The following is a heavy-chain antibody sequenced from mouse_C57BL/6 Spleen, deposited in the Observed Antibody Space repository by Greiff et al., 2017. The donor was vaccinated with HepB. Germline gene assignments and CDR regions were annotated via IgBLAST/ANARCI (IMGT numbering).Heavy chain of an antibody. CDR1: GYTFTSYW. V-gene: IGHV1-7*01. CDR2: INPSSGYT. Sequence: QVQLKESGAELAKPGASVKLSCKASGYTFTSYWMHWVKQRPGQGLEWIGYINPSSGYTKYKQKFKDKVTLTADKSSSTAYMQLSSLTYEYSAVYYCASGPAWFAYWGQGTLVTVSA. J-gene: IGHJ3*01. D-gene: IGHD4-1*01. CDR3: ASGPAWFAY.